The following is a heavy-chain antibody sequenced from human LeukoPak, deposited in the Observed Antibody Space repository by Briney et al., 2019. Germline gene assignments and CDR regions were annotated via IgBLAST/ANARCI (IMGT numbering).Heavy chain of an antibody. CDR3: ARRTRDGYNYFYY. D-gene: IGHD5-24*01. J-gene: IGHJ4*02. CDR1: GYTFTSYG. Sequence: ASVKVSCKASGYTFTSYGISWVRQAPGQGLEWMGIINPSDNSTSYAQKFQGRVTMTTDTSTSTVYMELSSLRSEDTAVYYCARRTRDGYNYFYYWGQGTLVTVSS. V-gene: IGHV1-46*01. CDR2: INPSDNST.